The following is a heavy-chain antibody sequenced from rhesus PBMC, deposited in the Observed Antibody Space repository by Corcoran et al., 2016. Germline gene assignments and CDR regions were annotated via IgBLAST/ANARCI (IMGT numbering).Heavy chain of an antibody. J-gene: IGHJ4*01. CDR3: ARGLFYFDY. CDR2: ISATDGST. CDR1: GGSLSRTY. V-gene: IGHV4-173*01. Sequence: QLQLQESGPGLVKPSEPLSLTCAVSGGSLSRTYWSWIRQPPGKGLEWIGYISATDGSTDHNPSLRSRITISTDTSKNQFSLKLNSLTAADTAVYYCARGLFYFDYWGQGVLVSVSS.